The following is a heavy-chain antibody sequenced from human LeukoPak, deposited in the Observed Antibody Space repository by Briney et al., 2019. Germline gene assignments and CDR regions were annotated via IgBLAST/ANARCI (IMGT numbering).Heavy chain of an antibody. V-gene: IGHV3-74*01. D-gene: IGHD3-9*01. CDR1: GFPLSSYW. Sequence: GGSLRLSCAASGFPLSSYWMHWVRQTAGKGLVWVSRINSGGSGTSYADSVEGRFTISRDNAKNILYLQMNSLRAEDTALYYCATSLGPLTGYWGQGTLVTVSS. CDR3: ATSLGPLTGY. CDR2: INSGGSGT. J-gene: IGHJ4*02.